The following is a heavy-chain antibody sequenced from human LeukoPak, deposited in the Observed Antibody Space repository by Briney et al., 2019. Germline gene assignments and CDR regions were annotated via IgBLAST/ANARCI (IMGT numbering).Heavy chain of an antibody. CDR1: GYTLTELS. V-gene: IGHV1-24*01. CDR2: FDPEDGET. CDR3: ATLGATTGAFDI. J-gene: IGHJ3*02. D-gene: IGHD1-26*01. Sequence: ASVKVSCKVSGYTLTELSMHWVRQAPGKGLEWMGGFDPEDGETIYAQKFQGRVTMTEDTSTDTAYMELSSLRSEDTAVYYCATLGATTGAFDIWGQGTMVTVSS.